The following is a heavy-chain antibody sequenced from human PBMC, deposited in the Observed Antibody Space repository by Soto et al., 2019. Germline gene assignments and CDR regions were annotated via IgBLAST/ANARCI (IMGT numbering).Heavy chain of an antibody. Sequence: SETLSLTCTVSGGSISSGGYYWSWIRQHPGKGLEWIGYIYYSGSTYYNPSLKSRVTISVDTSKNQFSLKLSSVTAADTAVYYCARDNSRAEIDYYDSSGYYMTKSYYFDYWGQGTLVTVSS. CDR2: IYYSGST. J-gene: IGHJ4*02. CDR3: ARDNSRAEIDYYDSSGYYMTKSYYFDY. D-gene: IGHD3-22*01. V-gene: IGHV4-31*03. CDR1: GGSISSGGYY.